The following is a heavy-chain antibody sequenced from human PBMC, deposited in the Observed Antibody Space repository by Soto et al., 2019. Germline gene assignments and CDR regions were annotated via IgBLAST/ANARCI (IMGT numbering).Heavy chain of an antibody. J-gene: IGHJ3*02. Sequence: PSETLSLTCTVSGGSISSSSYYWGWIRQPPGKGLEWIGSIYYSGSTYYNPSLKSRVTISVDTSKNQFSLKLSSVTAADTAVYHCARLRRDGQTGYAFDIWGQGTMVTVSS. D-gene: IGHD7-27*01. V-gene: IGHV4-39*01. CDR1: GGSISSSSYY. CDR2: IYYSGST. CDR3: ARLRRDGQTGYAFDI.